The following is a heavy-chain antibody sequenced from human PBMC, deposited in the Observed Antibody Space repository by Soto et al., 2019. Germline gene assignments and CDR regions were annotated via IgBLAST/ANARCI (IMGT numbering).Heavy chain of an antibody. J-gene: IGHJ4*02. CDR1: GYTFTSYG. V-gene: IGHV1-18*01. CDR3: ARDALLFWSAPVPVGY. Sequence: ASVKVSCKASGYTFTSYGISWVRQAPGQGLEWMGWISAYNGNTNYAQKLQGRVTMTTDTSTSTAYMELRSLRSDDTAVYYCARDALLFWSAPVPVGYWGQGTLVTVSS. CDR2: ISAYNGNT. D-gene: IGHD3-3*01.